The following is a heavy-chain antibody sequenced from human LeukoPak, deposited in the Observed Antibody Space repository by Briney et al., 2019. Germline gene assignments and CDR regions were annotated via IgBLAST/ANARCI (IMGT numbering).Heavy chain of an antibody. CDR2: IYSGGYT. J-gene: IGHJ4*02. CDR1: GFTVSSTY. Sequence: PGGSLRLSCAASGFTVSSTYLTWVRQAPGKGLEWLSVIYSGGYTCYADSVKGRFFISRDISENMVYLQMNSLSVEDTAVYFCARGRPAHYFDSWGPGTLVTVS. D-gene: IGHD6-6*01. CDR3: ARGRPAHYFDS. V-gene: IGHV3-66*01.